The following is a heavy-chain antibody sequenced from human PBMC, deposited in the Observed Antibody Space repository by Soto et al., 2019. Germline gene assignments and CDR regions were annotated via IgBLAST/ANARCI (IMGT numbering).Heavy chain of an antibody. D-gene: IGHD1-26*01. CDR2: INPSGSIT. J-gene: IGHJ3*02. CDR1: GYTFISYY. V-gene: IGHV1-46*01. Sequence: ASVKVSGKASGYTFISYYMQWVRQAPGQGLQWMGIINPSGSITTYAQKFQGRVTMTRDTSTSTVYMELSSLTSDDTAVYYCASPIGGSYNAFDIWGQGTMVTVS. CDR3: ASPIGGSYNAFDI.